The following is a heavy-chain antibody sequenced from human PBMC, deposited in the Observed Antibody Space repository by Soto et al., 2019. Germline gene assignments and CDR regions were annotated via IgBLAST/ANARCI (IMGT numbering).Heavy chain of an antibody. CDR3: AKGAPMGWLQQTPFDY. CDR2: IWYDGSNK. V-gene: IGHV3-33*06. J-gene: IGHJ4*02. D-gene: IGHD5-12*01. CDR1: GVTFSRYG. Sequence: PGGSRRLSCAASGVTFSRYGMHGVRQAPGKGLEWVAVIWYDGSNKYYADSVKGRFTISRDNSKNTLYLQMNSLRAEDTAVYYCAKGAPMGWLQQTPFDYWGQGTLVTVSS.